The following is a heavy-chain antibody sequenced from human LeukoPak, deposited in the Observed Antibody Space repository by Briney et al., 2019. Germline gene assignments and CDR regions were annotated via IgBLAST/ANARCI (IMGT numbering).Heavy chain of an antibody. CDR1: GYSFTSYW. Sequence: GESLKISCKGSGYSFTSYWIGWVRQMPGKGLEWMGIIYPGDSDTRYSPSFQGQVTISADKSISTAYLQWSSLKASDTAMYYCARHADYGDYVESSDAFDIWGQGTMVTVSS. CDR2: IYPGDSDT. D-gene: IGHD4-17*01. J-gene: IGHJ3*02. CDR3: ARHADYGDYVESSDAFDI. V-gene: IGHV5-51*01.